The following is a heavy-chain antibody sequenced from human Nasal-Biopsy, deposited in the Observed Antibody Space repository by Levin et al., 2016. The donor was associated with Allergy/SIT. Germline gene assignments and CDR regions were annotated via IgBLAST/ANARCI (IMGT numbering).Heavy chain of an antibody. J-gene: IGHJ6*02. Sequence: GGSLRLSCAASGFTFSSFAMSWVRQAPGKGLEWVSLISGSGDSTYYADAVKGRFTTSRDNSKNTLYLQMNSLRAEDTALYYCANGRPGGRDYYYYALDVWGQGTTVTVSS. CDR2: ISGSGDST. D-gene: IGHD3-10*01. CDR3: ANGRPGGRDYYYYALDV. V-gene: IGHV3-23*01. CDR1: GFTFSSFA.